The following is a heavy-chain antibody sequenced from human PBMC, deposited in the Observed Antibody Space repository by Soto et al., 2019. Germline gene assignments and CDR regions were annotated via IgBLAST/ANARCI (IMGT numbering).Heavy chain of an antibody. V-gene: IGHV4-59*01. CDR2: IYYSGST. CDR3: AREGLAFRNWFDP. D-gene: IGHD6-6*01. CDR1: GGSISSYY. Sequence: SETLSLTCTVSGGSISSYYWSWIRQPPGKGLEWIGYIYYSGSTNYNPSLKSRATISVDTSKNQFSLKLSSVTAADTAVHYCAREGLAFRNWFDPWGQGTLVTVSS. J-gene: IGHJ5*02.